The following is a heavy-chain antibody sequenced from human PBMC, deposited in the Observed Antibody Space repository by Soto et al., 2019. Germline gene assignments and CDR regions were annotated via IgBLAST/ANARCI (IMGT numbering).Heavy chain of an antibody. V-gene: IGHV3-23*01. CDR3: AKESDYYDSSGYPGPFDY. Sequence: GGSLRLSCAASGFTFSSYSMNWVRQAPGKGLEWVSAISGSGSSTYYADSVKGRFTISRDNSKNTLYLQMNSLRAEDTAVYYCAKESDYYDSSGYPGPFDYWGQGTLVTVSS. J-gene: IGHJ4*02. CDR1: GFTFSSYS. CDR2: ISGSGSST. D-gene: IGHD3-22*01.